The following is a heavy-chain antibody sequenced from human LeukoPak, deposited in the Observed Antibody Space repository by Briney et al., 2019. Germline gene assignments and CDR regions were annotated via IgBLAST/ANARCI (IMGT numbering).Heavy chain of an antibody. J-gene: IGHJ4*02. CDR2: INPSGGST. V-gene: IGHV1-46*01. CDR3: ARSYSSRSPFDY. D-gene: IGHD6-13*01. Sequence: ASVKVSCKASGYTFTSHYMHWVRQAPGQGLEWMGIINPSGGSTSYAQKFQGRVTMTRDTSTSTVYMEVSSLRSEDTAVYYCARSYSSRSPFDYWGQGTLVTVSS. CDR1: GYTFTSHY.